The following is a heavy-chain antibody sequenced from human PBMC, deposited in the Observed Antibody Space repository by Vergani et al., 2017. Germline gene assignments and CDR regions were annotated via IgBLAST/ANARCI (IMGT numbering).Heavy chain of an antibody. J-gene: IGHJ6*03. Sequence: QVQLQESGPGLVKPSQTLSLTCTVSGGSISSGSYYWSWIRQPAGKGLEWIGRIYTSGSTNYNPSLKSRVTISVDTSKNQFSLKLSSVTAADTAVYYCARGLSTTVTTYYYMDVWGKGTTVTVSS. D-gene: IGHD4-17*01. V-gene: IGHV4-61*02. CDR3: ARGLSTTVTTYYYMDV. CDR1: GGSISSGSYY. CDR2: IYTSGST.